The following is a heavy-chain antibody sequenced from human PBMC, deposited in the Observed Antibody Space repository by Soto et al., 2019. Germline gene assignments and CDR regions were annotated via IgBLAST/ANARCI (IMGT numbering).Heavy chain of an antibody. CDR3: AQMNRRGIEAAGLDY. V-gene: IGHV3-23*02. CDR2: ISGSAHST. J-gene: IGHJ4*02. CDR1: GFTFRSYA. Sequence: PGGSLRLSCAASGFTFRSYAMTWVRQAPGKGLEWVSDISGSAHSTYSHAHVKGPLNISTDNSTNTPYPQIKSLRAEDTAVYYCAQMNRRGIEAAGLDYWGQGTLVTVSS. D-gene: IGHD6-13*01.